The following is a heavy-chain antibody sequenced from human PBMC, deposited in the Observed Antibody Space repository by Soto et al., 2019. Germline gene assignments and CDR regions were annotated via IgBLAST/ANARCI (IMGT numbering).Heavy chain of an antibody. CDR2: IYYSGST. D-gene: IGHD1-26*01. J-gene: IGHJ6*02. Sequence: TSETLSLTCTVSGGSISSYYWSWIRQPPGKGLEWIVYIYYSGSTNYNPSLKSRVTISVDTSKNQFSLKLSSVTAADTAVYYCARGRWGYYYYYGMDVWGQGTTVTVSS. CDR1: GGSISSYY. V-gene: IGHV4-59*01. CDR3: ARGRWGYYYYYGMDV.